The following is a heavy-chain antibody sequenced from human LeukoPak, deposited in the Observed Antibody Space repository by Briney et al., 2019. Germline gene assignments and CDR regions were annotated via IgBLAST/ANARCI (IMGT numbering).Heavy chain of an antibody. CDR2: ISAYNGNT. V-gene: IGHV1-18*01. Sequence: ASVKVSCKASGYTFTSYGISWVRQAPGQGLEWMGWISAYNGNTNYAQKLQGRVTMTTDTSTSTAYMELRSLRSDDTAVYYCARDHVGAIHYYYYYGMDVWGQGTTVTVSS. J-gene: IGHJ6*02. CDR3: ARDHVGAIHYYYYYGMDV. CDR1: GYTFTSYG. D-gene: IGHD1-26*01.